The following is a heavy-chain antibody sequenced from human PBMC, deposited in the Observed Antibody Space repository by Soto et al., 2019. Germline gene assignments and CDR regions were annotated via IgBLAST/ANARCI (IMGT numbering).Heavy chain of an antibody. CDR1: DFTLSTYA. V-gene: IGHV3-23*01. CDR3: AKAPPFDY. J-gene: IGHJ4*02. CDR2: ISGSGGST. Sequence: WGALRVLCAPPDFTLSTYAMSWVRQAPGKGLDWVSAISGSGGSTYYADSVEGLFTISRDNSKNTLYLQMNSLRAEDTAVYYCAKAPPFDYWGQGTLVTVSA.